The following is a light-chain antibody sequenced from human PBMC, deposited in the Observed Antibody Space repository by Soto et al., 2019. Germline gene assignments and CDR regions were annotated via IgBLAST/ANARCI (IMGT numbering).Light chain of an antibody. CDR2: RNN. CDR3: AAWDDSLSGYV. Sequence: QPALAQRPAGSGTPGQRVTISCSRSSSNIGSNYVYWYQQLPGTAPKLLIYRNNQRPSGVPDRFSGSKSGTSASLAISGLRSEDEADYYCAAWDDSLSGYVFGTGTKVTVL. CDR1: SSNIGSNY. J-gene: IGLJ1*01. V-gene: IGLV1-47*01.